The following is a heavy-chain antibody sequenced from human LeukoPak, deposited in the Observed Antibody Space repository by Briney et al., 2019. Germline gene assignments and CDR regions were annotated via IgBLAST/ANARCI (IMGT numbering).Heavy chain of an antibody. CDR3: ARARYGSGTYDY. CDR2: INSDGSTT. V-gene: IGHV3-74*01. J-gene: IGHJ4*02. Sequence: GGSLRLSCAAFGFTFSAYGMHWVRQAPGKGLVWVSSINSDGSTTNYADFVKGRFSISRDNARDNAKNTLYLQMNSLRADDTAVYYCARARYGSGTYDYWGQGTLVTVSS. D-gene: IGHD3-10*01. CDR1: GFTFSAYG.